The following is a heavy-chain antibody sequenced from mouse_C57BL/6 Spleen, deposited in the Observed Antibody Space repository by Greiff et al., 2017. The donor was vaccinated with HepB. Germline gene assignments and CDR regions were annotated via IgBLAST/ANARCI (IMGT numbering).Heavy chain of an antibody. V-gene: IGHV1-64*01. D-gene: IGHD1-1*01. CDR1: GYTFTSYW. CDR2: IHPNSGST. J-gene: IGHJ1*03. Sequence: QVHVKQPGAELVKPGASVKLSCKASGYTFTSYWMHWVKQRPGQGLEWIGMIHPNSGSTNSNEKFKSKATLTVDKSSSTAYMQLSSLTSEDSAVYYCARGYGSSYVGWYFDVWGTGTTVTVSS. CDR3: ARGYGSSYVGWYFDV.